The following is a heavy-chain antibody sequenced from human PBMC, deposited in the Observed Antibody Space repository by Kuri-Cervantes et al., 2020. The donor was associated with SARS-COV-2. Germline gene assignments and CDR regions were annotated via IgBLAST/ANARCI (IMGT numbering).Heavy chain of an antibody. V-gene: IGHV3-48*04. J-gene: IGHJ4*02. D-gene: IGHD7-27*01. Sequence: GESLKISCAASGFTFNTYSMDWVRQAPGKGLEWLAYISKGSDTIYYADSVRGRFTISRDNAKNSLYLQMSSLGAEDTAVYYCARDLRLGKSLDYWGQGTLVTVSS. CDR3: ARDLRLGKSLDY. CDR1: GFTFNTYS. CDR2: ISKGSDTI.